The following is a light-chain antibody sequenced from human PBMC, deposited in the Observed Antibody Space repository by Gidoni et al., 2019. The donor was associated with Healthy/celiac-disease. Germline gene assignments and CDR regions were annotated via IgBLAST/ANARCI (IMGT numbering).Light chain of an antibody. CDR1: QSVRSSY. Sequence: IVLTQSPGTLSLSPGERATLSRRASQSVRSSYLAWYQQKPGQAPKLLIYGASRRAPGIPARFTGSGSETDFTLTISRLEPEDFSVYYCQQYGNSPRTFXQXTKVEIK. CDR3: QQYGNSPRT. CDR2: GAS. J-gene: IGKJ1*01. V-gene: IGKV3-20*01.